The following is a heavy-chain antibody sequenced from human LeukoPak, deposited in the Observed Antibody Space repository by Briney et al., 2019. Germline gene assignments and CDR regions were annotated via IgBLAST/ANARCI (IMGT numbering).Heavy chain of an antibody. CDR1: GFAVSSNY. CDR3: ARDSTTVTTDY. J-gene: IGHJ4*02. V-gene: IGHV3-66*02. CDR2: IYSGGTT. Sequence: GGSLRLSCAASGFAVSSNYMSWVRQAPGKGLEWVSVIYSGGTTYYADSVKGRFTISRGNSKNMLYLQMNSLRAEDTAVYYCARDSTTVTTDYWGQGTLVTVSS. D-gene: IGHD4-17*01.